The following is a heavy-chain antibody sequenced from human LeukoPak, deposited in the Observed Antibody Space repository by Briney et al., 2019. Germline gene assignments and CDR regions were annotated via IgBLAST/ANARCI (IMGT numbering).Heavy chain of an antibody. V-gene: IGHV4-59*01. CDR1: GGSISSYY. CDR3: ARMGKSSSSLTPDYFDY. D-gene: IGHD6-6*01. CDR2: ICYSGST. Sequence: SETLSLTCTVSGGSISSYYWSWIRQPPGKGLEWIGYICYSGSTNYNPSLKSRVTISVDTSKNQFSLKLSSVTAADTAVYYCARMGKSSSSLTPDYFDYWGQGTLVTVSS. J-gene: IGHJ4*02.